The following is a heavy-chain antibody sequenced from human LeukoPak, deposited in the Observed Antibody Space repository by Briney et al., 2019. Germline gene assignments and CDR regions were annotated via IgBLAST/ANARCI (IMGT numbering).Heavy chain of an antibody. D-gene: IGHD5-12*01. CDR2: INAGNGNT. Sequence: ASVKVSCKASGYTFTSYAMHWVRQAPGQRLEWMGWINAGNGNTKYSQKFQGRVTITADESTSTAYMELSSLRSEDTAVYYCARDQYSGYDYYGMDVWGQGTTVTVSS. CDR3: ARDQYSGYDYYGMDV. V-gene: IGHV1-3*01. CDR1: GYTFTSYA. J-gene: IGHJ6*02.